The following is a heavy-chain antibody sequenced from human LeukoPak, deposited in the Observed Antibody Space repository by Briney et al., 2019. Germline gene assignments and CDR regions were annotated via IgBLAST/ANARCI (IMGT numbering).Heavy chain of an antibody. J-gene: IGHJ4*02. CDR2: MNPNSGNT. Sequence: ASVKVSCKASGYTFTSYDINWVRQATGQGLEWMGWMNPNSGNTGYAQKLQGRVTMTRNTSISTAYMELSSLRSEDTAVYYCARGRYCSSTSCYHASDYWGQGTLVTVSS. V-gene: IGHV1-8*01. CDR1: GYTFTSYD. D-gene: IGHD2-2*01. CDR3: ARGRYCSSTSCYHASDY.